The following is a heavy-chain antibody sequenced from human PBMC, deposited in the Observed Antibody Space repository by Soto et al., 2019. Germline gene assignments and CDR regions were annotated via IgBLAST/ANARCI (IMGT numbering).Heavy chain of an antibody. CDR3: ARDGGVGACYYYCGMDV. Sequence: QVQLVESGGGVVQPGRSLRLSCAASGFTFSSYAMHWVRQAPGKGLEWVAVISYDGSNKYYADSVKGRFTISRDNSKNTLYLQMNSREAEDTAVYYCARDGGVGACYYYCGMDVWGQGTTVTVSS. D-gene: IGHD1-26*01. CDR2: ISYDGSNK. V-gene: IGHV3-30-3*01. J-gene: IGHJ6*02. CDR1: GFTFSSYA.